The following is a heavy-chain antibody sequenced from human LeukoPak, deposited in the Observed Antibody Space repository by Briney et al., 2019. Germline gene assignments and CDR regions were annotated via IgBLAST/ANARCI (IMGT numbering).Heavy chain of an antibody. J-gene: IGHJ6*03. D-gene: IGHD6-19*01. CDR3: ARAYSSGWSYYYYYMAV. V-gene: IGHV1-8*01. CDR2: MNPNSGNT. CDR1: GYTFTSYD. Sequence: ASVKVSCKASGYTFTSYDINWVRQATGQGLEWMGWMNPNSGNTGYAQKFQGRVTMTRNTSISTAYMELSSLRSEDTAVYYCARAYSSGWSYYYYYMAVWGKGTTVTVSS.